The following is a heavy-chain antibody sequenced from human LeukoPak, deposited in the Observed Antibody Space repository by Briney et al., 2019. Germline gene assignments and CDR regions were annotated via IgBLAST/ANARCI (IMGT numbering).Heavy chain of an antibody. D-gene: IGHD6-19*01. J-gene: IGHJ4*02. CDR1: GFTFSSYV. V-gene: IGHV3-23*01. CDR3: AKDQSSGWYGYSDY. CDR2: ISGNGGNT. Sequence: GGSLRLSCAASGFTFSSYVMTWVRQAPGKGLEWVSAISGNGGNTYYADSVKGRFTISRDNSKNTLYLQMNSLRAEDTAVYYCAKDQSSGWYGYSDYWGQGTLVTVSS.